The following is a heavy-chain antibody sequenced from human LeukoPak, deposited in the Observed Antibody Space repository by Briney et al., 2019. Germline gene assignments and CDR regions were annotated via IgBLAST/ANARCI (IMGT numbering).Heavy chain of an antibody. V-gene: IGHV1-2*02. CDR2: INPNNGGT. D-gene: IGHD3-3*01. CDR1: GYTFTDYY. J-gene: IGHJ5*02. Sequence: ASVKVSCKASGYTFTDYYIHWVRQAPGQGLEWMGWINPNNGGTKYAQKFQGRVTMTRDTSISTAYMEVSRLRYDDRAVYYCARDLWKQHLKVITGFDPWGQGTWSPSPQ. CDR3: ARDLWKQHLKVITGFDP.